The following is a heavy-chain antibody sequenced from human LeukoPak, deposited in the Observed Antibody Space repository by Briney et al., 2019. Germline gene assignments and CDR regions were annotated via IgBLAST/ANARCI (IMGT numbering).Heavy chain of an antibody. CDR2: ISSSSSYI. V-gene: IGHV3-21*01. D-gene: IGHD3-3*01. J-gene: IGHJ4*02. Sequence: GGSLRLSCAASGFTFSSYSMNWVRQAPGKRLEWVSSISSSSSYIYYADSVKGRFTISRDNAKNSLYLQMNSLRAEDTAVYYCARDHSIFYYFDYWGQGTLVTVSS. CDR1: GFTFSSYS. CDR3: ARDHSIFYYFDY.